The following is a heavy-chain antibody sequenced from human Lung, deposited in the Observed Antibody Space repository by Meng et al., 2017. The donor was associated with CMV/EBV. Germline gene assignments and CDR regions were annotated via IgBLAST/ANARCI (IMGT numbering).Heavy chain of an antibody. CDR3: VRGHTYVDYYFYGMDV. CDR2: INGKGGTI. Sequence: GESXKISCAASGFTFGDFGMSWVRQAPGKGLEWVSGINGKGGTIGYADSVKGRFTISRDNGKNFLYLQMNSLRAEDTALYFCVRGHTYVDYYFYGMDVWGQGTTVTVSS. V-gene: IGHV3-20*04. D-gene: IGHD5-18*01. J-gene: IGHJ6*02. CDR1: GFTFGDFG.